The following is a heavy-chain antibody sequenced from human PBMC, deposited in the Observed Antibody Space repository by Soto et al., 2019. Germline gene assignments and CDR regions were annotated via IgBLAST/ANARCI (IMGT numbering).Heavy chain of an antibody. CDR1: GFTFSSYA. V-gene: IGHV3-64*01. D-gene: IGHD2-15*01. CDR3: AREYCSGGNCQLFFDY. CDR2: ITSSGNSP. J-gene: IGHJ4*02. Sequence: SGGSLRLSCAASGFTFSSYAMHWVRQAPGKGLEYVSAITSSGNSPYYANSVKGRFTISRDNSKNTLYLQMGSLRAEDMAVYYCAREYCSGGNCQLFFDYWGQGTLVTVSS.